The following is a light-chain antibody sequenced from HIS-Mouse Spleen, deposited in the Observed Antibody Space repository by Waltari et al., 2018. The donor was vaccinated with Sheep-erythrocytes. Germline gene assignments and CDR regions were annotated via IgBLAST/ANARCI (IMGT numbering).Light chain of an antibody. CDR2: DVS. CDR1: SSDVGGYNY. V-gene: IGLV2-11*01. J-gene: IGLJ3*02. Sequence: QSALTQPRSVSGSPGQSVTISCTGTSSDVGGYNYVSWYQQHPGKAPKLMIYDVSTQPSGVPVRFSGCKSGNTASLTISGLQAEDEADYYCCSYAGSYTWVFGGGTKLTVL. CDR3: CSYAGSYTWV.